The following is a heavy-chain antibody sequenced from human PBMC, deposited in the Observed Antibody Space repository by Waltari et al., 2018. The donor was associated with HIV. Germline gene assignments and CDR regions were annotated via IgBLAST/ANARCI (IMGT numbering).Heavy chain of an antibody. CDR2: IKQDGSDK. J-gene: IGHJ4*02. CDR3: ARDRHYDILTGSYFDY. CDR1: GFTLSSYW. D-gene: IGHD3-9*01. Sequence: EVQLVESGGGLVQPGGSLRLSCAASGFTLSSYWMSWVRQAPGKGLEGVAKIKQDGSDKYYVDSGKGRFTISRDNAKNSLYLQMNSLRAEDTAVYYCARDRHYDILTGSYFDYWGQGTLVTVSS. V-gene: IGHV3-7*01.